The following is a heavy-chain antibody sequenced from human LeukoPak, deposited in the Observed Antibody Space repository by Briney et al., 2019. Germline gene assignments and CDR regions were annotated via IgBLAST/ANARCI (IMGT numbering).Heavy chain of an antibody. CDR1: GFTFSSYG. CDR3: ATSDYYD. CDR2: ISYDGSNK. D-gene: IGHD3-22*01. Sequence: HPGGSLRLSCAASGFTFSSYGMHWVRQAPGKGLEWVAVISYDGSNKYYADSVKGRFTISRDNSKNTLYLQMNSLRAEDTAVYYCATSDYYDWGQGTLVTVSS. J-gene: IGHJ4*02. V-gene: IGHV3-30*03.